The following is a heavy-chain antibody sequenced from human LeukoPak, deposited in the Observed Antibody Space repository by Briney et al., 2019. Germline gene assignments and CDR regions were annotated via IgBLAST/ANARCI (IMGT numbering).Heavy chain of an antibody. CDR1: GGSINSSSYY. V-gene: IGHV4-39*01. CDR3: ARLKRGIAAAGPDF. D-gene: IGHD6-13*01. J-gene: IGHJ4*02. CDR2: IYYSGSS. Sequence: SETLSLTCTVSGGSINSSSYYWGWIRQPPGKWLEWIGNIYYSGSSSYNPSLKSRVTISVDTSKNQFSLKVNSVTAADTAVYHCARLKRGIAAAGPDFWGQGTLVTVTS.